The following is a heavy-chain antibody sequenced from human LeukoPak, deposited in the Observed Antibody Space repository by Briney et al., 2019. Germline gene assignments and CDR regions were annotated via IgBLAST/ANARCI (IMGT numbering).Heavy chain of an antibody. D-gene: IGHD6-13*01. CDR2: IWYDGSNK. Sequence: GGSLRLSCAASGFTFSSYGMHWVRQAPGKGLEWVAVIWYDGSNKYYADSVKGRFTISRDNSKNTLYLQMNSLRAEDTAVYYCARDPSIAAAGTGGPYWYFDLWGRGTLVTVSS. J-gene: IGHJ2*01. V-gene: IGHV3-33*01. CDR3: ARDPSIAAAGTGGPYWYFDL. CDR1: GFTFSSYG.